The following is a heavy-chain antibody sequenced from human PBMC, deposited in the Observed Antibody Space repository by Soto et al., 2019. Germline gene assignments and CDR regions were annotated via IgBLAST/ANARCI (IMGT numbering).Heavy chain of an antibody. D-gene: IGHD3-3*01. Sequence: QVQLVQSGAEVKKPGASVKVSCKVSGYTLTELSMHWVRQAPGKGLEWMGGFDPEDGETIYAQKFQGRVTMTEDTSTDTAYMELSSLRSEDTAVYYCATYDVWSGSNPQKFDPWGQGTLVTVSS. CDR3: ATYDVWSGSNPQKFDP. CDR1: GYTLTELS. J-gene: IGHJ5*02. V-gene: IGHV1-24*01. CDR2: FDPEDGET.